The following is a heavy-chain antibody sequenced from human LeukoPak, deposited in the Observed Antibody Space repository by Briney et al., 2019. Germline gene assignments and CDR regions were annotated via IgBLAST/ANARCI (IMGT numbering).Heavy chain of an antibody. J-gene: IGHJ3*02. CDR2: INPSGGST. V-gene: IGHV1-46*01. CDR1: GYTFTSYY. Sequence: ASVRVSCKASGYTFTSYYMHWVRQAPGQGLEWMGIINPSGGSTSYAQKFQGRVTMTRDMSTSTVYMELSSLRSEDTAVYYCARTGITIFGVVIHDAFDIWGQGKMVTVSS. CDR3: ARTGITIFGVVIHDAFDI. D-gene: IGHD3-3*01.